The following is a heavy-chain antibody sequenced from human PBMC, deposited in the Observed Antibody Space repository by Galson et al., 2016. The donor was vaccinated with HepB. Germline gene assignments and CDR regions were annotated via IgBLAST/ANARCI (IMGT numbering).Heavy chain of an antibody. CDR3: ARAGLTNKFDQ. D-gene: IGHD2-8*01. J-gene: IGHJ4*02. CDR2: SSIYIERH. CDR1: AHTLATYG. Sequence: SVKVSCKASAHTLATYGFSWVRQAPGQGLQWMGWSSIYIERHYYAPLFQGRLTMTTDASSNTAYMELTNLRFGDTAVYYCARAGLTNKFDQWGQGTLVTVSS. V-gene: IGHV1-18*04.